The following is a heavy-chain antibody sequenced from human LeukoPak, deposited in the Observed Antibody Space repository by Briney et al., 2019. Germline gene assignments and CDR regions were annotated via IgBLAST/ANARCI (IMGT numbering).Heavy chain of an antibody. V-gene: IGHV4-61*02. CDR3: ARRYSSSWAGAFDI. CDR2: IYTSGST. J-gene: IGHJ3*02. Sequence: SETLSLTCTVSGGSISSGSYYWSWIRQPAGKGLEWIGRIYTSGSTNYNPSLKSRVTISVDTSKNQFSLKLSSVTAADTAVYYCARRYSSSWAGAFDIWGQGTMVTVSS. D-gene: IGHD6-13*01. CDR1: GGSISSGSYY.